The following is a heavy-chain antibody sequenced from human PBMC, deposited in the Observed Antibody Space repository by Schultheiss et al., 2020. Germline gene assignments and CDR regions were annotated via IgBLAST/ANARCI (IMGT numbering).Heavy chain of an antibody. J-gene: IGHJ4*02. CDR3: ARTVGGDFWSGVLDY. V-gene: IGHV1-2*02. D-gene: IGHD3-3*01. Sequence: ASVKVSCKASGYTFTGYYMHWVRQAPGQGLEWMGWINPNSGGTNYAQKFQGRVTMTRDTSISTAYMELSRLRSDDTAVYYCARTVGGDFWSGVLDYWGQGTLVTVSS. CDR2: INPNSGGT. CDR1: GYTFTGYY.